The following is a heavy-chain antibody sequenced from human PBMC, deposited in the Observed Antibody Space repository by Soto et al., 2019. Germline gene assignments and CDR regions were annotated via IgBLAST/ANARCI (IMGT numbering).Heavy chain of an antibody. CDR1: GYTFTSYG. V-gene: IGHV1-18*01. CDR2: ISAYNGNT. J-gene: IGHJ6*02. CDR3: ARVEVTTVTTTKYYYYGMDV. Sequence: ASVKVSCKASGYTFTSYGISWARQAPGQGLEWMGWISAYNGNTNYAQKLQGRVTMTTDTSTSTAYMELRSLRSDDTAVYYCARVEVTTVTTTKYYYYGMDVWGQGTTVTVSS. D-gene: IGHD4-4*01.